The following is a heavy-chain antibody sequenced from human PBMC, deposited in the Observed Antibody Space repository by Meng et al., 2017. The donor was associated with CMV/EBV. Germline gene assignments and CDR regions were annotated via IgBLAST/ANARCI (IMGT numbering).Heavy chain of an antibody. D-gene: IGHD6-19*01. CDR3: VRSSGWSLFDY. CDR1: GFTFSDYY. J-gene: IGHJ4*02. CDR2: VNSNNDAT. V-gene: IGHV1-2*02. Sequence: QVQLVQSGVEMKKPGASVKVSCTTSGFTFSDYYIPWVRQAPGQGLEWMGWVNSNNDATNYARKFQGRVSMTRDTSISTAHMELSRLMSDDTAVYYCVRSSGWSLFDYWGQGTLVTVSS.